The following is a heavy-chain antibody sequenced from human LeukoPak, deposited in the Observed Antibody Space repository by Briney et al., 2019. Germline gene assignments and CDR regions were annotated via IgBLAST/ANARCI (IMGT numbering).Heavy chain of an antibody. V-gene: IGHV1-18*01. Sequence: ASVKVSCRASGGTFSSYAISWVRQAPGQGLEWMGWISANDGNTDYPQKLQGRVTMTTDTSTSTAYMELRSLRSDDTAVYYCARESHVTREDYWGQGTLVTVSS. CDR3: ARESHVTREDY. CDR2: ISANDGNT. D-gene: IGHD3-10*01. CDR1: GGTFSSYA. J-gene: IGHJ4*02.